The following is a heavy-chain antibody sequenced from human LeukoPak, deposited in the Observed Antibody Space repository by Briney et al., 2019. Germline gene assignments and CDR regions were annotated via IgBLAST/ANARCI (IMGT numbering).Heavy chain of an antibody. CDR2: IYYSGTT. CDR3: ARTDIVATIHFDY. Sequence: SETLSLTCTASGGSVSSSNYYWSWIRQPPGKGLEWIGYIYYSGTTNYNPSLKSRVTISVDTSKNQFSLKLSSVTAADTAVYYCARTDIVATIHFDYWGQGTLVTVSS. V-gene: IGHV4-61*01. D-gene: IGHD5-12*01. CDR1: GGSVSSSNYY. J-gene: IGHJ4*02.